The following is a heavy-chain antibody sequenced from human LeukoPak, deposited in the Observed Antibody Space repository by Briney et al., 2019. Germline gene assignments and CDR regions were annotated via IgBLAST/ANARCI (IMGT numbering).Heavy chain of an antibody. CDR3: ARVLHKRNYDSSGYYGY. V-gene: IGHV3-21*01. D-gene: IGHD3-22*01. Sequence: GGSLRLSCAASGFTFSSYSMNWVRQAPGKGLEWVSSISSSSSYIYYADSVKGRFTISRDNAKNSLSLQMNSLRAEDTAVYYCARVLHKRNYDSSGYYGYWGQGTLVTVSS. CDR2: ISSSSSYI. CDR1: GFTFSSYS. J-gene: IGHJ4*02.